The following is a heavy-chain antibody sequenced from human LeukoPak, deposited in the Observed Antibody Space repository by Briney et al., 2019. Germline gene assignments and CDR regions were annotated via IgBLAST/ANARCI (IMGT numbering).Heavy chain of an antibody. Sequence: GESLKISRQGSGYRFTNYWIGWVRRMPGKGLEWMGVIYPGDSETRYSPSFQGQVTFSADKSIDTAYLQWSSLKASDTAMYYCARRKNGDYENPWDYWGQGTLVIVSS. D-gene: IGHD4-17*01. CDR3: ARRKNGDYENPWDY. J-gene: IGHJ4*02. V-gene: IGHV5-51*01. CDR2: IYPGDSET. CDR1: GYRFTNYW.